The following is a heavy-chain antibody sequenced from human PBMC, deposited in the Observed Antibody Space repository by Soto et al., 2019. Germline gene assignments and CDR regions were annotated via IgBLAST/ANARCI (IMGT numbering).Heavy chain of an antibody. CDR2: ISYDGSNK. J-gene: IGHJ4*02. CDR3: ARDPGASSSSFDY. CDR1: GFTFSSYA. V-gene: IGHV3-30-3*01. D-gene: IGHD6-6*01. Sequence: QVQLVESGGGVVQPWRSLRLSCAGSGFTFSSYAMHWVRQAPGKGLEWVAVISYDGSNKYYADSVKGRFTISRDNSKNTLYLQMHSLRAEDTAVYYCARDPGASSSSFDYWGQGTLVTVSS.